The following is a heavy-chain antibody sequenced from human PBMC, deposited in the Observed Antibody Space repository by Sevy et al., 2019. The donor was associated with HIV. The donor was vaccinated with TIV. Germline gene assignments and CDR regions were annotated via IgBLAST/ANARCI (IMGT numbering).Heavy chain of an antibody. Sequence: SETLSLTCTVSGGSITSLYWNWIRQPPGKGLEWIANINYNGHINYNPSLKSRVTLSLDTSKNQFALRVSSVTAADTAMYYCAGENAWGRGYSWGQGTLVTVSS. D-gene: IGHD1-26*01. V-gene: IGHV4-59*08. J-gene: IGHJ4*02. CDR1: GGSITSLY. CDR2: INYNGHI. CDR3: AGENAWGRGYS.